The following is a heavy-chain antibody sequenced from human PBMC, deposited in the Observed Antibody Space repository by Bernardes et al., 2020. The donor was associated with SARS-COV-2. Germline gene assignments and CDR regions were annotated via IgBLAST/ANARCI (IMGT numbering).Heavy chain of an antibody. J-gene: IGHJ5*02. D-gene: IGHD1-1*01. V-gene: IGHV4-39*01. CDR3: ARSTGTGGGFDP. Sequence: SETLSLTCIVSGGSISSAGFYWGWIRQPPGKGLEWIGSLFYGSRFYNPSLKSRVTVSVDTSKNQFSLNLSSVTAADTAIYYCARSTGTGGGFDPWGQGILVTVSS. CDR2: LFYGSR. CDR1: GGSISSAGFY.